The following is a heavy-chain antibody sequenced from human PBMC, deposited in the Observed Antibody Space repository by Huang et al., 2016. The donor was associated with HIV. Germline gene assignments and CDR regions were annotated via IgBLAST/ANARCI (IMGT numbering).Heavy chain of an antibody. D-gene: IGHD2-15*01. CDR1: GYTVSELS. J-gene: IGHJ3*02. CDR2: LDPEEGET. CDR3: ATSTPDVGAGVLRSAFDI. V-gene: IGHV1-24*01. Sequence: QVQLVESGAELKKPGASVRVSCKGSGYTVSELSLHWVRQAPEKGLEWMGGLDPEEGETIDAQRLKGRVTMTEDTSTDTAYMELSSLRPEDTAVYYCATSTPDVGAGVLRSAFDIWGQGTMVTVSS.